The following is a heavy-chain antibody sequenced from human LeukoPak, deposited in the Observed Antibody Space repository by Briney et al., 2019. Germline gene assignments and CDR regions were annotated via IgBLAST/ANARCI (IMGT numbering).Heavy chain of an antibody. CDR3: ARIGYDYVWGSYRYRGDYFDY. V-gene: IGHV4-34*01. J-gene: IGHJ4*02. CDR2: INHSGST. CDR1: GGSFSGYY. D-gene: IGHD3-16*02. Sequence: SETLSLTCAVYGGSFSGYYWSLIRQPPGKGLEWIGEINHSGSTNYNPSLKSRVTISVDTSKNQFSLKLSSVTAADTAVYYCARIGYDYVWGSYRYRGDYFDYWGQGTLVTVSS.